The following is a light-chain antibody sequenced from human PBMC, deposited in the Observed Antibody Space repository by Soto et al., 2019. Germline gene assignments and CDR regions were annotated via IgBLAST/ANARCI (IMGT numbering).Light chain of an antibody. CDR3: QQYNNWWT. CDR2: GAS. CDR1: QSVDIN. J-gene: IGKJ1*01. V-gene: IGKV3-15*01. Sequence: EIVLTQSPATLSVSPGERVTLSFRASQSVDINLAWYQQKPGQAPRLLIYGASTRATGIPARFSGSGSGTEFTLTISSLQSEDFAVYYCQQYNNWWTFGQGTKVDI.